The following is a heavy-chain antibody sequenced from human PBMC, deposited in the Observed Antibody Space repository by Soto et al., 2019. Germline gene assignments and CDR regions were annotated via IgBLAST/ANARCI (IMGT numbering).Heavy chain of an antibody. CDR2: IYYSGST. CDR3: ARTYYDFWSGYYSPHNWFDP. Sequence: TLSLTCTVPGGSISSGGYYWSWIRQHPGKGLEWIGYIYYSGSTYYNPSLKSRVTISVDTSKNQFSLKLSSVTAADTAVYYCARTYYDFWSGYYSPHNWFDPWGQGTLVTVSS. V-gene: IGHV4-31*03. D-gene: IGHD3-3*01. CDR1: GGSISSGGYY. J-gene: IGHJ5*02.